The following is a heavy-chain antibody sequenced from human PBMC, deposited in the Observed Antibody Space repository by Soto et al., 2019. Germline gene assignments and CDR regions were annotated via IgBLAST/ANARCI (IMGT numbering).Heavy chain of an antibody. CDR3: AKADASGYNSLLFDY. CDR2: ISGSGDNT. J-gene: IGHJ4*02. V-gene: IGHV3-23*01. CDR1: GFTFSSYA. D-gene: IGHD3-22*01. Sequence: QSGGSLRLSCAASGFTFSSYAMTWVRLTPEKALEWVSTISGSGDNTYYADSVKGRFTISRDNSKNTVYVQMNSLRAEDTAKYYCAKADASGYNSLLFDYWGQGILVTVSS.